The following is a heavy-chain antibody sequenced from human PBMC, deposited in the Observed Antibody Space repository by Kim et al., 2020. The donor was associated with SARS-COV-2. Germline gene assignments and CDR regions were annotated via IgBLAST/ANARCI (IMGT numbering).Heavy chain of an antibody. Sequence: GESLKISCKGSGYSFTSYWIGWVRQMPGKGLEWMGIIYPGDSDTRYSPSFQGQVTISADKSISTAYLQWSSLKASDTAMHYCARPLSRAARSRDYYYGMDVWGQGTTVTVSS. CDR1: GYSFTSYW. J-gene: IGHJ6*02. CDR3: ARPLSRAARSRDYYYGMDV. CDR2: IYPGDSDT. D-gene: IGHD6-6*01. V-gene: IGHV5-51*01.